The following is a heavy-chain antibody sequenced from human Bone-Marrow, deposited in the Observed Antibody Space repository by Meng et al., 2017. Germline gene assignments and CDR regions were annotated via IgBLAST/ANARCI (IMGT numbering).Heavy chain of an antibody. D-gene: IGHD3-22*01. CDR2: INAGNGNT. J-gene: IGHJ4*02. V-gene: IGHV1-3*01. CDR1: GYTFTSYA. Sequence: QVQLVQSGAEFKKPGASVKVSCKASGYTFTSYAMHWVRQAPGQRLEWMGWINAGNGNTKYSQKFQGRVTITRDTSASTAYMELSSLRSEDTAVYYCARVDYYDSSGYPFDYWGQGTLVTVSS. CDR3: ARVDYYDSSGYPFDY.